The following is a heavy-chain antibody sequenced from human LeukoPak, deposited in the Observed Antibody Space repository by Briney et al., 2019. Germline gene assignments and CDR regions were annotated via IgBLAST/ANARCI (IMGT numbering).Heavy chain of an antibody. CDR1: GFTFSSYA. CDR3: AKHKNERVGAIYFDY. J-gene: IGHJ4*02. CDR2: ISGSGGST. D-gene: IGHD1-26*01. Sequence: GGSLRLSCAASGFTFSSYAMSWVRQAPGKGLEWVPAISGSGGSTYYADSVKGRFTISRDNSKNTLYLQMNSLRAEDTAVYYCAKHKNERVGAIYFDYWGQGTLVTVSS. V-gene: IGHV3-23*01.